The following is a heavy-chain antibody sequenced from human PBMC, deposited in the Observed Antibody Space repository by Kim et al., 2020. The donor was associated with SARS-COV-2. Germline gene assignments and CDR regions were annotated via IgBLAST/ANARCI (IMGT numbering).Heavy chain of an antibody. CDR2: ISSSSSYT. D-gene: IGHD2-15*01. J-gene: IGHJ1*01. Sequence: GGSLRLSCAASGFTFSDYYMSWIRQAPGKGLEWVSYISSSSSYTNYADSVKGRFTISRDNAKNSLYLQMNSLRAEDTAVYYCARVACSGGSCYLFAEYFQHWGQGTLVTVSS. CDR3: ARVACSGGSCYLFAEYFQH. CDR1: GFTFSDYY. V-gene: IGHV3-11*06.